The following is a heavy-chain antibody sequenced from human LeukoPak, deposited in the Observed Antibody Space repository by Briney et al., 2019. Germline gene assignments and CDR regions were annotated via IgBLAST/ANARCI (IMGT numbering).Heavy chain of an antibody. D-gene: IGHD3-10*01. CDR1: GGSISSYY. V-gene: IGHV4-34*01. CDR3: AKDLRFGVLLWFGELL. J-gene: IGHJ4*02. Sequence: SETLSLTCTVSGGSISSYYWSWIRQPPGKGLEWIGEINHSGSTNYNPSLKSRVTISVDTSKNQFSLKLSSVTAADTAVYYCAKDLRFGVLLWFGELLWGQGTLVTVSS. CDR2: INHSGST.